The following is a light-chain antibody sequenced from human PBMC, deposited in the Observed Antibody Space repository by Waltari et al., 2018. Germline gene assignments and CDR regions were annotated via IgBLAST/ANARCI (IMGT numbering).Light chain of an antibody. CDR1: NIGSKN. Sequence: YVLTQPPSVSVAPGETARISCGGNNIGSKNVYWYQQKAGPAPVLVVYNDRDRPAGIPERFSGYNSGNTATLTISRVEAGDEADYYCQVWDTNSGEVFGGGTKVTVL. CDR3: QVWDTNSGEV. CDR2: NDR. V-gene: IGLV3-21*02. J-gene: IGLJ2*01.